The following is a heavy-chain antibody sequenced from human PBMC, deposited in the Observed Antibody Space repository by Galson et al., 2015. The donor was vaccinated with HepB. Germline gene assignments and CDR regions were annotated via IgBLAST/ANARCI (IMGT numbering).Heavy chain of an antibody. CDR3: ARGDAIVATTEGQPYYFDY. D-gene: IGHD5-12*01. CDR2: IIPIFGTA. CDR1: GGTFSSYA. V-gene: IGHV1-69*13. J-gene: IGHJ4*02. Sequence: VKVSCKASGGTFSSYAISWVRQAPGQGLEWMGGIIPIFGTANYAQKFQGRVTITADKSTSTAYMELSSLRSEDTAVYYCARGDAIVATTEGQPYYFDYWGQGTLVTVSS.